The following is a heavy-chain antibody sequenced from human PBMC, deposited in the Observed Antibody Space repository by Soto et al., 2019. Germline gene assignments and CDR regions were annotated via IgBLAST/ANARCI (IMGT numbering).Heavy chain of an antibody. CDR1: GFTFSSYS. Sequence: EVQLVESGGGLVQPGGSLRLSCAASGFTFSSYSMNWVRQAPGKGLEWVSYISSSSSTIYYADSVKGRFTISRDNAKNSLYLQRNSRRDGDTALYYCAGEFGGTVYWGQGTLVTVSS. D-gene: IGHD3-16*01. J-gene: IGHJ4*02. V-gene: IGHV3-48*02. CDR3: AGEFGGTVY. CDR2: ISSSSSTI.